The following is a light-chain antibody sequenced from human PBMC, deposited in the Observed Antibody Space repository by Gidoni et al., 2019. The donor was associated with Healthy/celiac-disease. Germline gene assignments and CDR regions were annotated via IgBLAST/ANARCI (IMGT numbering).Light chain of an antibody. V-gene: IGKV3-11*01. CDR1: QSVSSY. Sequence: DIVLTQSPATLSLSPGERATLSCRASQSVSSYLAWYQQKPGQAPRRLIYDASNRATGIPARFSGSGSGTDFTLCISGLEPEDFAVYYCQRRSNWPPLTFXGXTKVEIK. CDR2: DAS. CDR3: QRRSNWPPLT. J-gene: IGKJ4*01.